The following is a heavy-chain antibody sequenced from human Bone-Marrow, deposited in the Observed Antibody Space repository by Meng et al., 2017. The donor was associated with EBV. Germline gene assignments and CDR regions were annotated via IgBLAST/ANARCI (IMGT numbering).Heavy chain of an antibody. CDR1: GGNFRISA. V-gene: IGHV1-69*01. CDR2: FLPILGAP. J-gene: IGHJ4*02. Sequence: QGQLGKSGAEGKKPGSSVKVSCKASGGNFRISAISWLRQAPGQGLEWMGGFLPILGAPNYAQRFQDRVTITADESTSTGYMELSSLRSDDTAVYYCARESGRGYSSDYWGQGTLVTVSS. D-gene: IGHD5-18*01. CDR3: ARESGRGYSSDY.